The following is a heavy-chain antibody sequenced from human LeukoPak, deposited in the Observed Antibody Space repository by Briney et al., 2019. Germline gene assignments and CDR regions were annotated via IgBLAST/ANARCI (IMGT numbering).Heavy chain of an antibody. CDR1: GFTFSSYA. Sequence: PGRSLRLFCAASGFTFSSYAMHWVRQAPGKGLEWVAVISYDGSNKYYADSVKGRFTISRDNSKNTLYLQMNSLRAEDTAVYYCARDLRRPGYVFWFDPWGQGTLVTVSS. J-gene: IGHJ5*02. D-gene: IGHD3-9*01. CDR3: ARDLRRPGYVFWFDP. CDR2: ISYDGSNK. V-gene: IGHV3-30-3*01.